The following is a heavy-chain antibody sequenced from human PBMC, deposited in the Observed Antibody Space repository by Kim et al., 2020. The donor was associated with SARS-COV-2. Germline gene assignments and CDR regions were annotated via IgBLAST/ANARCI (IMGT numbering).Heavy chain of an antibody. CDR3: ARIGLLYPVDY. V-gene: IGHV3-30-3*01. J-gene: IGHJ4*02. CDR1: GFTFSSYA. Sequence: GGSLRLSCAASGFTFSSYAMHWVRQAPGKGLEWVAVISYDGSKKYYADSVKGRFTISRDNSKNTLYLQMNSLRAEDTAVYYCARIGLLYPVDYWGQGTLVTVSS. D-gene: IGHD3-3*01. CDR2: ISYDGSKK.